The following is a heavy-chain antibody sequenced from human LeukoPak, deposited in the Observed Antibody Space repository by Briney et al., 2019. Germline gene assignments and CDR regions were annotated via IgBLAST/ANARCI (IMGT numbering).Heavy chain of an antibody. CDR1: GGSISSSNW. CDR3: ASDYGGKEGYFDY. Sequence: SETLSLTCAVSGGSISSSNWWSWVRQPPGKGLEWSGEIYHSGSSNYNPSLKSRVTISVDKSKNQFSLKLSSVTAADTAVYYCASDYGGKEGYFDYWGQGTLVTVSS. CDR2: IYHSGSS. V-gene: IGHV4-4*02. D-gene: IGHD4-23*01. J-gene: IGHJ4*02.